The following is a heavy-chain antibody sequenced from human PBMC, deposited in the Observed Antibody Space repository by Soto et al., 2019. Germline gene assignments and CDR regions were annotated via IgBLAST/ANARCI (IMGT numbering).Heavy chain of an antibody. CDR1: GFTFSSYA. Sequence: DVQLLESGGDLEQRGGSLRLSCAASGFTFSSYAMSWVRQAPGKGLEWVSSVSAGGDMTYYSDSVKGRFTISRDNSNNALFLQMNSLRAEDTALYYCARGDRGGSGSPASYYYSGLDVSGQGTTVSVSS. J-gene: IGHJ6*02. CDR3: ARGDRGGSGSPASYYYSGLDV. D-gene: IGHD3-10*01. CDR2: VSAGGDMT. V-gene: IGHV3-23*01.